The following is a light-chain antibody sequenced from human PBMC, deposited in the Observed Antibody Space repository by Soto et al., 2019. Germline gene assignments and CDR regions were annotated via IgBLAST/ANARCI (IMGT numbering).Light chain of an antibody. V-gene: IGKV1-5*01. J-gene: IGKJ1*01. Sequence: DIQMTQSPSTLSASVGDRVTITCRASQSISSWLAWYQQKPGKAPKLRIYDASSLDSGVTSRFSGSGSGTEFTPTISSLQPDDFATYYCQQYNSYWTFGQGPKVEIK. CDR3: QQYNSYWT. CDR2: DAS. CDR1: QSISSW.